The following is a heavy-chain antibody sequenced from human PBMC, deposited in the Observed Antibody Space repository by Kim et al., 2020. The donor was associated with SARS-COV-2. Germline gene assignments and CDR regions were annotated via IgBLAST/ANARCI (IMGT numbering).Heavy chain of an antibody. D-gene: IGHD3-10*01. CDR1: GGSISSGGYS. V-gene: IGHV4-30-2*01. CDR2: IYHSGST. Sequence: SETLSLTCAVSGGSISSGGYSWSWIRQPPGKGLEWIGYIYHSGSTYYNPSLKSRVTISVDRSKNQFSLKLSSVTAADTAVYYCASGAGSPLDFDYWGQGTLVTVSS. J-gene: IGHJ4*02. CDR3: ASGAGSPLDFDY.